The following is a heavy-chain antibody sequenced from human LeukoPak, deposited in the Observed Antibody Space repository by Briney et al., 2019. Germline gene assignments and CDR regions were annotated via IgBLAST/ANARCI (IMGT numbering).Heavy chain of an antibody. J-gene: IGHJ6*02. D-gene: IGHD4-17*01. CDR3: ARGLNYGDSVSHSYGMDV. CDR1: GGTFSSYA. V-gene: IGHV1-69*13. CDR2: IIPIFGTA. Sequence: GASVKVSCKASGGTFSSYAISWVRQAPGQGLEWMGGIIPIFGTANYAQKFQGGVTITADESTSTAYMELSSLRSEDTAVYYCARGLNYGDSVSHSYGMDVWGQGTTVTVSS.